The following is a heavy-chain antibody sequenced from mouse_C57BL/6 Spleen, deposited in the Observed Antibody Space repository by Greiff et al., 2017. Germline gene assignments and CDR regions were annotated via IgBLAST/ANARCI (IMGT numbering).Heavy chain of an antibody. CDR1: GYTFTDYE. J-gene: IGHJ2*01. CDR3: TRWATVVVPGC. D-gene: IGHD1-1*01. Sequence: QVQLQQSGAELVRPGASVTLSCKASGYTFTDYEMHWVKQTPVHGLEWIGAIDPETGGTAYNQKFKGKAILTADKSSSTAYMELRSLTSEDSAVYYCTRWATVVVPGCWGQGTTLTVSS. CDR2: IDPETGGT. V-gene: IGHV1-15*01.